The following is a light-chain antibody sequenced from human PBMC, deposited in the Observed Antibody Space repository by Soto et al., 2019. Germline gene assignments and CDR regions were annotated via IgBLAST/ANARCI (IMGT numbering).Light chain of an antibody. Sequence: QSALTQPASVSASPGQSITISCTGASSDVGGYNYVSWYQQYSGKAPKLIIYEVSNRPSGISNRFSGSKSGNTASLTISGLQAEDEADYYCTSYTSSNTYVFGTGTKLTVL. CDR3: TSYTSSNTYV. J-gene: IGLJ1*01. V-gene: IGLV2-14*01. CDR2: EVS. CDR1: SSDVGGYNY.